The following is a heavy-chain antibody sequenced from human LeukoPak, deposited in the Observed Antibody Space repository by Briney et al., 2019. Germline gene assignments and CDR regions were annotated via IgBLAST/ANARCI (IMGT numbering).Heavy chain of an antibody. CDR3: AKDFYPLGTYYFDY. CDR2: ISASGDSA. D-gene: IGHD7-27*01. J-gene: IGHJ4*02. V-gene: IGHV3-23*01. Sequence: GGSLRHSCASTGFTFSNYAMSWVRQARGKELDWVSGISASGDSAYYADSVKGRFTISRDNSNNTLYLQMNSLRAEDTAVYYCAKDFYPLGTYYFDYWGQGTLVTVSS. CDR1: GFTFSNYA.